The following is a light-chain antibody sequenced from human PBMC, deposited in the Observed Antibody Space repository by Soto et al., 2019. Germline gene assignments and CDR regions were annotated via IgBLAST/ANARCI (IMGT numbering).Light chain of an antibody. CDR3: QQRSYWPPT. CDR1: QSVNSF. V-gene: IGKV3-11*01. CDR2: DAS. J-gene: IGKJ4*01. Sequence: EIVLTQSPATLSLSPGERATLSCRTSQSVNSFLAWYQQKPGQAPRLLMYDASNRATGIPARFSGSGSGTDFTLNISSLEPEDFAVYYCQQRSYWPPTFGGGTKVEIK.